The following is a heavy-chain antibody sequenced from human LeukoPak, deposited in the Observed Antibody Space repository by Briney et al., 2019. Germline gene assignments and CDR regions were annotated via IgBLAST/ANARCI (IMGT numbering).Heavy chain of an antibody. CDR2: IYYSGST. CDR1: DGSFSSYY. J-gene: IGHJ3*02. D-gene: IGHD6-13*01. Sequence: PSETLSLTCTVSDGSFSSYYWSWIRQPPGKGLEWIGYIYYSGSTNYNPSLKSRVTISVDTSKNQFSLKLSSVTAADTAVYYCARDSHSSSWYPGAFDIWGQGTMVTVSS. CDR3: ARDSHSSSWYPGAFDI. V-gene: IGHV4-59*12.